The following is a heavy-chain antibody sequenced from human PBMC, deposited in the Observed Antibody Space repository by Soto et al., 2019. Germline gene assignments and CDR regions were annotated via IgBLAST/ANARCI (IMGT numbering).Heavy chain of an antibody. D-gene: IGHD3-3*01. CDR2: IYYSGST. J-gene: IGHJ5*02. V-gene: IGHV4-59*01. Sequence: PSETLSLTCTGSCGSISSYYWSWIRQPPGKGLEWIGYIYYSGSTNYNPSLKSRVTISVDTSKNQFSLKLSSVTAADTAVYYCARENDFWSGHLNWFDPWGQGTLVTVSS. CDR1: CGSISSYY. CDR3: ARENDFWSGHLNWFDP.